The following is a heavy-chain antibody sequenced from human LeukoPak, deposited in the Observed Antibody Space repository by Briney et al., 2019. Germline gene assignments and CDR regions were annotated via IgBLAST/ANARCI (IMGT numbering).Heavy chain of an antibody. Sequence: PSETLSLTCPVYGGSFSGHYWSWLRQPPGEGLEWIGEINQSGSTNYNPSLESRVSISVDMSQNQFSLKLTSVTAADTAAYYCARGSQFYDDSGYQEVSYYYALDVWGQGTTVTVSS. CDR2: INQSGST. J-gene: IGHJ6*02. CDR1: GGSFSGHY. V-gene: IGHV4-34*01. CDR3: ARGSQFYDDSGYQEVSYYYALDV. D-gene: IGHD3-22*01.